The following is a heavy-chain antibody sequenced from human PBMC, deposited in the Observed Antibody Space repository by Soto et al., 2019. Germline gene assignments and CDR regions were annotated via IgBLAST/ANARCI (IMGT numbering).Heavy chain of an antibody. CDR3: AREMMTATGRFDS. CDR1: GASISSYY. CDR2: FYTSGST. Sequence: SETLSLTCTVSGASISSYYWSWIRQPAGKGLEWIGRFYTSGSTNYSPSLKSRVTMSVDTSKNQFFLKLNSVTAADTAVYYCAREMMTATGRFDSWGQGTLVTVYS. J-gene: IGHJ5*01. V-gene: IGHV4-4*07. D-gene: IGHD1-26*01.